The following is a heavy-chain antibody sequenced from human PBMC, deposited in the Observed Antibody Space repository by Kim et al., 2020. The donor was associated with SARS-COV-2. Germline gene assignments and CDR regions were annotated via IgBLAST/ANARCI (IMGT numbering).Heavy chain of an antibody. V-gene: IGHV4-59*08. Sequence: SETLSLTCTVSGGSISSYYWSWIRQPPGKGLEWIGYIYYSGSTNYNPSLKSRVTISVDTYKNQFSLKLSSVTAADTAVYYCARFGLYGDYEGWFDYWGQGTLVTVSS. D-gene: IGHD4-17*01. CDR1: GGSISSYY. J-gene: IGHJ4*02. CDR3: ARFGLYGDYEGWFDY. CDR2: IYYSGST.